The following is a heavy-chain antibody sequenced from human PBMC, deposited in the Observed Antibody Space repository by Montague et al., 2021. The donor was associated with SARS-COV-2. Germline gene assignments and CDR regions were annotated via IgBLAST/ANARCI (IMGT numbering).Heavy chain of an antibody. V-gene: IGHV4-34*01. Sequence: SETLSLTCAVSGKSYSPYHGSFNSYHWSWIRQSQGKGLEWIGEITHSGSSKYNPSPKNRVTISVDKSKNQISLKLTSVTAADTATYYCARGQVTIFAVLIMPPAAGALDLWGQGTTVTVSS. J-gene: IGHJ3*01. CDR2: ITHSGSS. D-gene: IGHD3-3*01. CDR1: GKSYSPYHGSFNSYH. CDR3: ARGQVTIFAVLIMPPAAGALDL.